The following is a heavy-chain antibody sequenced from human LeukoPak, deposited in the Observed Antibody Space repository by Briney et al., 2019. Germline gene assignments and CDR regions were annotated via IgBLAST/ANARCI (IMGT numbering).Heavy chain of an antibody. J-gene: IGHJ4*02. CDR2: MSYDGTKI. CDR3: EGTLGLGYTYGHDY. Sequence: PGGSLRLSCVVSGFTFSNYAMHWVCQAPGRGLEWVAVMSYDGTKIYYGDSVKGRFTISRDNSKNTLFLQMNSLRPEDTAVYYCEGTLGLGYTYGHDYWGQGTLVTVSS. D-gene: IGHD5-18*01. V-gene: IGHV3-30*04. CDR1: GFTFSNYA.